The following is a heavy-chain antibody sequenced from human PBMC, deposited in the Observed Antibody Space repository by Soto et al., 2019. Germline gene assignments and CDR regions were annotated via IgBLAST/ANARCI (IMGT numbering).Heavy chain of an antibody. CDR1: GFTFGDYA. D-gene: IGHD1-26*01. CDR2: VTGSATNI. CDR3: AGRIVPSSWTLDI. J-gene: IGHJ3*02. Sequence: LRLSCAASGFTFGDYAMSWVRQAPGKGLEWVATVTGSATNIYYTDSVKGRFTISRDTSKNTVYLQMNSLRDEDTAIYYCAGRIVPSSWTLDICAQGTMVTVS. V-gene: IGHV3-23*01.